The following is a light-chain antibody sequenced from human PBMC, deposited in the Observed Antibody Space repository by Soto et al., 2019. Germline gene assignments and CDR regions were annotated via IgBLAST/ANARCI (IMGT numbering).Light chain of an antibody. CDR1: SSDIGRYNL. Sequence: QSVLAQPASVSGSPGQSITISCTGTSSDIGRYNLVSWYQQYPGKAPKLVIYDVTKRPSGVSDRFSASKSGNTASLTISGLQAEDEADYYCQSYDSSLSAYVFGTGTKVTVL. J-gene: IGLJ1*01. CDR2: DVT. CDR3: QSYDSSLSAYV. V-gene: IGLV2-23*02.